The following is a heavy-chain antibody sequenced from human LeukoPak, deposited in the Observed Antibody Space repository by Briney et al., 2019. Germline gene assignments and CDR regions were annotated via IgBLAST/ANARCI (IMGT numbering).Heavy chain of an antibody. V-gene: IGHV3-23*01. CDR3: ARAGSSGWYEIDY. CDR1: GFTFSRYA. D-gene: IGHD6-19*01. CDR2: ISGSGAST. Sequence: GGSLRLSCAASGFTFSRYAMSWVRQAPGKGLEWVSAISGSGASTYYADSVKGRFTISRDNSKNTLYLQMNSLRAEDTAVYYCARAGSSGWYEIDYWGQGTLVTVSS. J-gene: IGHJ4*02.